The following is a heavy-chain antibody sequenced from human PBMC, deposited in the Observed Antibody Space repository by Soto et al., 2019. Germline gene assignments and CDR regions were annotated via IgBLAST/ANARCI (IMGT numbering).Heavy chain of an antibody. CDR2: MRQDGREE. V-gene: IGHV3-7*01. CDR1: GFTFSSYW. J-gene: IGHJ4*02. Sequence: EVQLVDSGGGLVQPGGSLRLSCAASGFTFSSYWMSWVRQAPGKGLEWVATMRQDGREEHYVDSVKGRFTISRDNAKSYLYLQMNSLRVEGTAVYYCARCCGSAQCPYYFYRWGQGTLVTVSS. CDR3: ARCCGSAQCPYYFYR. D-gene: IGHD2-21*01.